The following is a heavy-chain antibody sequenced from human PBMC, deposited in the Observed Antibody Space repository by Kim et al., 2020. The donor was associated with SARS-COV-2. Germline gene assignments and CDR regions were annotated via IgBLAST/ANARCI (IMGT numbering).Heavy chain of an antibody. CDR1: GFTFSSYA. V-gene: IGHV3-23*01. D-gene: IGHD3-22*01. Sequence: GGSLRLSCAASGFTFSSYAMSWVRQAPGKGLEWVSAISGSGGSTYYADSVKGRFTISRDNSKNTLYLQMNSLRAEDTAVYYCAKDPDSSGYYFYFDYWGQGPLVTVSS. CDR3: AKDPDSSGYYFYFDY. J-gene: IGHJ4*02. CDR2: ISGSGGST.